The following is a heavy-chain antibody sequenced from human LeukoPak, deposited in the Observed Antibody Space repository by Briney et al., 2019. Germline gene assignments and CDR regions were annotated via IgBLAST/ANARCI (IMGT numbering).Heavy chain of an antibody. CDR2: INHRGST. J-gene: IGHJ5*02. D-gene: IGHD6-13*01. CDR1: GGSFSGYY. CDR3: ARGRQLVLLRKRNWFDP. Sequence: SETLSLTCAVYGGSFSGYYWSWIRQPPGKGLEWIGEINHRGSTNYNPSLKSRVTISVDTSKNQFSLKLSSVTAADTAVYYCARGRQLVLLRKRNWFDPWGQGTLVTVSS. V-gene: IGHV4-34*01.